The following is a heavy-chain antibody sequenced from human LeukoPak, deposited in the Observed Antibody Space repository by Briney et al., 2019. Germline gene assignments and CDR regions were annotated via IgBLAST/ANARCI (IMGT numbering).Heavy chain of an antibody. CDR1: DFSVNTSGLG. V-gene: IGHV2-5*01. CDR2: IYWNDEK. CDR3: VHRRTNTPARYNWHF. Sequence: ESGPTLVNPTQTLTLTCTFSDFSVNTSGLGVGWIRQPPGKALERLALIYWNDEKRYTPSMKRRLTITKDTAKHQLVLTMTNMDPVDTATYYCVHRRTNTPARYNWHFGGQGTEVTVSS. J-gene: IGHJ4*02. D-gene: IGHD1-7*01.